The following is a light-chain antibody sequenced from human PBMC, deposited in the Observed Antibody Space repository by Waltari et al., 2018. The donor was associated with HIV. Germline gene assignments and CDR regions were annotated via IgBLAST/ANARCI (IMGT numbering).Light chain of an antibody. CDR2: SGS. V-gene: IGKV3-15*01. J-gene: IGKJ1*01. CDR3: QQFYNWPRT. Sequence: VMTQSPATLAMSPGERATVSCRANQGISNNLAWDLQGRGRPPRLLIYSGSSRATGIPARFSGTGSGTEFTLTISSLQSEDFAVYYCQQFYNWPRTFGQGTKVEIK. CDR1: QGISNN.